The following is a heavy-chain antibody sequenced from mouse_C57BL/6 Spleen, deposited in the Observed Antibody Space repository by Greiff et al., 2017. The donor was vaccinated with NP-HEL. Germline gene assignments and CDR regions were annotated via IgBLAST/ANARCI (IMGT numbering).Heavy chain of an antibody. V-gene: IGHV1-15*01. CDR1: GYTFTDYE. D-gene: IGHD3-2*02. CDR3: TRSSGSGYGWFAY. CDR2: IDPETGGT. J-gene: IGHJ3*01. Sequence: QVQLKQSGAELVRPGASVTLSCKASGYTFTDYEMHWVKQTPVHGLEWIGAIDPETGGTAYNQKFKGKAILTADKSSSTAYMELRSLTSEDSAVYYCTRSSGSGYGWFAYWGQGTLVTVSA.